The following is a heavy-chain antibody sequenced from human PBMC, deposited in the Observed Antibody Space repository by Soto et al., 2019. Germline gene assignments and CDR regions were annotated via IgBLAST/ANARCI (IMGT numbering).Heavy chain of an antibody. Sequence: GGSLRLSCAASGFTFSSYGMHWVRQAPGKGLEWVAVIWYDGSNKYYADSVKGRFTISRDNSKNTLYLQMNSLRAEDTAVYYCARDMNWNYVVPAYWGQGTLVTV. D-gene: IGHD1-7*01. V-gene: IGHV3-33*01. CDR1: GFTFSSYG. CDR3: ARDMNWNYVVPAY. CDR2: IWYDGSNK. J-gene: IGHJ4*02.